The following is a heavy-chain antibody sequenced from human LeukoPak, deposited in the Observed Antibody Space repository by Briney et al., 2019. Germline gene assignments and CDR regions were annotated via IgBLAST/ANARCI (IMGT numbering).Heavy chain of an antibody. D-gene: IGHD1-7*01. CDR3: ARVVGTGTTLYFDY. V-gene: IGHV4-4*07. CDR1: GGSISSYY. CDR2: IYTSGST. J-gene: IGHJ4*02. Sequence: SETLSLTCTVSGGSISSYYWSWIRQPAGKGLEWIGRIYTSGSTNCNPSLKSRVTMSVDTSKNQFSLKLSSVTAADTAVYYCARVVGTGTTLYFDYWGQGTLVTVSS.